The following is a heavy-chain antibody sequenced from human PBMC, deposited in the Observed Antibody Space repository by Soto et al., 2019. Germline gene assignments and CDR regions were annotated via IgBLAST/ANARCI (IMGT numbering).Heavy chain of an antibody. J-gene: IGHJ6*02. V-gene: IGHV3-33*01. CDR3: AREASTIFGVVITPANYGMDV. CDR1: GFTFSSYG. CDR2: IWYDGSNK. D-gene: IGHD3-3*01. Sequence: QVQLVESGGGVVQPGRSLRLSCAASGFTFSSYGMHWVRQAPGKGLEWVAVIWYDGSNKYYADSVKGRFTISRDNSKNTLYLQMNSLRAEDTAVYYCAREASTIFGVVITPANYGMDVWGQGTTVTVSS.